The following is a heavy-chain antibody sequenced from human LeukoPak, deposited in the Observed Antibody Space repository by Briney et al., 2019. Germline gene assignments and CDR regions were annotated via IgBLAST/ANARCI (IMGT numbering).Heavy chain of an antibody. V-gene: IGHV1-2*02. Sequence: ASVKVSCKASGYTFTGCYMHWVRQAPGQGLEWMGWINPNSGGTNYAQKFQGRVTMTRDTFISTAYMELSRLRSDDTAVYYCARGGGNSWVWYFDLWGRGTLVTVSS. CDR1: GYTFTGCY. J-gene: IGHJ2*01. CDR2: INPNSGGT. D-gene: IGHD4-23*01. CDR3: ARGGGNSWVWYFDL.